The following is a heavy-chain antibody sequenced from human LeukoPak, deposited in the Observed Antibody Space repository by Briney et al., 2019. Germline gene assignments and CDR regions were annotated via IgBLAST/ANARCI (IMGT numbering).Heavy chain of an antibody. CDR3: ARVHDSSGYPSFDY. V-gene: IGHV4-59*01. D-gene: IGHD3-22*01. Sequence: SETLSLTCTASGGSISSYYWSWIRQPPGKGLEWIGYIYYSGSTNYNPSLKSRVTISVDTSKNQFSLKLSSVTAADTAVYYCARVHDSSGYPSFDYWGQGTLVTVSS. CDR1: GGSISSYY. CDR2: IYYSGST. J-gene: IGHJ4*02.